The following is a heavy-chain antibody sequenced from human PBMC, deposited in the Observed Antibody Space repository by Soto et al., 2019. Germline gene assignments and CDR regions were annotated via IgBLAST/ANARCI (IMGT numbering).Heavy chain of an antibody. V-gene: IGHV1-3*01. Sequence: ASVKVSCKASGYTFTIYAMHWVLQAPGQRLEWMGWINAGNGNTKYSQKFQGRVTITRDTSASTAYMELSSLRSEDTAVYYCARDFIAVAGSREYYYYGMDVWGQGTTVTVSS. D-gene: IGHD6-19*01. CDR1: GYTFTIYA. CDR2: INAGNGNT. CDR3: ARDFIAVAGSREYYYYGMDV. J-gene: IGHJ6*02.